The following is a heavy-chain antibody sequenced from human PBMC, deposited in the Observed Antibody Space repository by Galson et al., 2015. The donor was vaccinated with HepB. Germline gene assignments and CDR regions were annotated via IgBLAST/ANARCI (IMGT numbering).Heavy chain of an antibody. CDR3: VFLHGYDLKPLEY. V-gene: IGHV3-9*01. CDR1: GFTFDDYA. CDR2: ISWNSGSI. Sequence: SLRLSCAASGFTFDDYAMHWVRQAPGKGLEWVSGISWNSGSIGYADSVKGRFTISRDNAKNSLYLQMNSLRDEDTAVYYCVFLHGYDLKPLEYWGQGTLVTVSS. J-gene: IGHJ4*02. D-gene: IGHD3-3*01.